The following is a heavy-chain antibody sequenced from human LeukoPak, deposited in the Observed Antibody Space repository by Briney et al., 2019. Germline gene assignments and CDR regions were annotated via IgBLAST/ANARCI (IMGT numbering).Heavy chain of an antibody. Sequence: SETLSLTCTVYGGSFSGSYWSWIRQPPGKGLDWIGEIDRSGRTIYNPSLQSRVTISFDTSKSQFSLRLSSVTAADTAIYYCARYFTYDFDIWGQGTMVTVSS. J-gene: IGHJ3*02. D-gene: IGHD3-9*01. CDR1: GGSFSGSY. CDR3: ARYFTYDFDI. CDR2: IDRSGRT. V-gene: IGHV4-34*01.